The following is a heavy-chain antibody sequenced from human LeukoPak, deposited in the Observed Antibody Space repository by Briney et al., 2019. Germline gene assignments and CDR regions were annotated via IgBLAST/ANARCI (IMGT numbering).Heavy chain of an antibody. CDR1: GGSISSYH. V-gene: IGHV4-59*01. CDR2: IYYSGST. D-gene: IGHD3-22*01. Sequence: SETLSLTCTVSGGSISSYHWSWIRQPPGKGLEWIGYIYYSGSTNYNPSLKSRVTISVDTSKNQFSLKLSSVTAADTAVYYCARGGDSSGYCFDYWGQGTLVTVSS. J-gene: IGHJ4*02. CDR3: ARGGDSSGYCFDY.